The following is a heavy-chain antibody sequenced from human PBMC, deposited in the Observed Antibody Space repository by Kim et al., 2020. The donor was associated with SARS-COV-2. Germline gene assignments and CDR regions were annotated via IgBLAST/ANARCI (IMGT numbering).Heavy chain of an antibody. Sequence: SETLSLTCSVSGVSISSYYWSWVRQPAGKGLEWIGRIYTTESPNYNPSLKSRVTMSVDTSKNQFSLKVNSVTAADTAVYYCARALGGYYFDYWGQVTLVT. D-gene: IGHD3-16*01. CDR3: ARALGGYYFDY. V-gene: IGHV4-4*07. CDR1: GVSISSYY. CDR2: IYTTESP. J-gene: IGHJ4*02.